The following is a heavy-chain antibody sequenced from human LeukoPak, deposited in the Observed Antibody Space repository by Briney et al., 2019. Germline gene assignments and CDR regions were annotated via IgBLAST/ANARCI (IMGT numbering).Heavy chain of an antibody. CDR1: GGTFSTYS. CDR2: IIPIFRTA. J-gene: IGHJ4*02. CDR3: PAIFGVAPFDS. D-gene: IGHD3-3*01. V-gene: IGHV1-69*13. Sequence: ASVKVSCKASGGTFSTYSINWVRQAPGQGLEWVGGIIPIFRTANYAQNFQGRVTITADESATTAYMDLTSLRSDDTAVYYCPAIFGVAPFDSWGQGTLVTVSS.